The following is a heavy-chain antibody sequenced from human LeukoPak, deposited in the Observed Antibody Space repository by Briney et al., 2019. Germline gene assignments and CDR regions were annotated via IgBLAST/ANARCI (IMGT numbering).Heavy chain of an antibody. CDR2: IIPIFGTA. D-gene: IGHD3-22*01. CDR1: GGTFSSYA. J-gene: IGHJ4*02. CDR3: ARDSGGYCYDSSGYVDH. Sequence: SVKVSCKASGGTFSSYAISWVRQAPGQGLEWMGRIIPIFGTANYAQKFQGRVTITTDESTGTAYMELSSLRSEDTAVYYCARDSGGYCYDSSGYVDHWGQGTLVTVSS. V-gene: IGHV1-69*05.